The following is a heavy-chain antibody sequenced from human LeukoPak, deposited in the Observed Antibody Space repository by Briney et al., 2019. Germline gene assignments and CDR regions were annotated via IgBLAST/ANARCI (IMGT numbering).Heavy chain of an antibody. CDR1: GGSISSYY. J-gene: IGHJ4*02. CDR3: ARRDKGYNFDY. D-gene: IGHD5-24*01. V-gene: IGHV4-59*08. Sequence: SETLSLTCTVSGGSISSYYWSWIRQPPGKGLEWIWYIYYIGSTNYNPSLKSRVTISVATYKNQFYMKLSSVTAADTAVYYCARRDKGYNFDYWGQGTLVTVSS. CDR2: IYYIGST.